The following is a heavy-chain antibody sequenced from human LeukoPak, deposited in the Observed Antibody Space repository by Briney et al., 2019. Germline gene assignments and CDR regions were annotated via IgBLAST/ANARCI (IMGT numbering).Heavy chain of an antibody. Sequence: GESLKISCKGSGYSFNTYWIGWVRQMPGKGLEWMGIIYPGDSDTRYSPSFQGQVTISADKSISTAYLQWSSLKASDTAMYYCARRYYYGSGSYRGVRFDPWGQGTLVTVSS. D-gene: IGHD3-10*01. J-gene: IGHJ5*02. CDR1: GYSFNTYW. V-gene: IGHV5-51*01. CDR2: IYPGDSDT. CDR3: ARRYYYGSGSYRGVRFDP.